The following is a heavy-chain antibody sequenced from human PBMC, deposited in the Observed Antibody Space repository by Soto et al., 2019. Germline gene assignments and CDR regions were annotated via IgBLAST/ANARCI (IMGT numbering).Heavy chain of an antibody. D-gene: IGHD3-10*01. J-gene: IGHJ6*02. V-gene: IGHV5-51*01. CDR2: IYPGDSDT. CDR1: GYSFAHYC. Sequence: PGESLKISCKGSGYSFAHYCIVWVRHMPGKGLEWMGIIYPGDSDTRYSPSFQGHVTISADKSISTTYLQWSSLKASDSATYYCARPLNSYYGMDVWGQGTTVTVSS. CDR3: ARPLNSYYGMDV.